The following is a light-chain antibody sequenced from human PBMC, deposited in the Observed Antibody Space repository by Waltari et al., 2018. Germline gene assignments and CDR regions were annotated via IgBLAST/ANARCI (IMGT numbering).Light chain of an antibody. CDR1: RGISSY. J-gene: IGKJ3*01. CDR3: QQLDSYPIT. CDR2: AAS. V-gene: IGKV1-9*01. Sequence: DIHLTQSPSYLSASVGDRVTITCRASRGISSYLAWYQQKPGKAPKLLIYAASTLQSGFPSRFSGSGSGTEFTLTISSLQPEDFATYHCQQLDSYPITFGPGSKVDIK.